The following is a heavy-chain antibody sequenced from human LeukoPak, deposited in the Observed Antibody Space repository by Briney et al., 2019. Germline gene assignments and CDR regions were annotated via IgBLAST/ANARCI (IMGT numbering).Heavy chain of an antibody. CDR2: ISSSSGTI. CDR3: AREYYDFWSGYSDNWFDP. D-gene: IGHD3-3*01. V-gene: IGHV3-48*01. J-gene: IGHJ5*02. CDR1: GFTFSSYS. Sequence: PGGSLRLSCAASGFTFSSYSMNWVRQAPGKGLEWVSYISSSSGTIYYADSVKGRFTISRDNAKNSLYLQMNSLRAEDTAVYYCAREYYDFWSGYSDNWFDPWGQGTLVTVSS.